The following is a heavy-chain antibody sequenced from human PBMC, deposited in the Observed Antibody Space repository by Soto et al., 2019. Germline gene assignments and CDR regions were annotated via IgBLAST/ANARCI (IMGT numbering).Heavy chain of an antibody. J-gene: IGHJ6*02. V-gene: IGHV4-4*07. Sequence: TSETLSLTCTVSGGSIGSYYWNWIRQPAGKGLEWIGRLYTSGTTTYNPSLESRVAMSVDTSKNQLSLKLYSMTAADTAVYYCAKDKGNYYGLDVWGQGTTVTVSS. CDR3: AKDKGNYYGLDV. CDR2: LYTSGTT. CDR1: GGSIGSYY.